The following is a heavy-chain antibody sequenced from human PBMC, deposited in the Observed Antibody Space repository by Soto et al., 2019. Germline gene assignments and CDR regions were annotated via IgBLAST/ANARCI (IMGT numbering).Heavy chain of an antibody. V-gene: IGHV4-30-4*01. CDR1: GGSISSGDYY. CDR2: IYYSGST. CDR3: VSGDYDSSGYYFIGDY. Sequence: SETLSLTCTVSGGSISSGDYYWSWIRQPPGKGLEWIGYIYYSGSTYYNPSLKSRVTISVDTSKNQFSLKLSSVTAADTAVYYCVSGDYDSSGYYFIGDYWGQGTLVTVSS. J-gene: IGHJ4*02. D-gene: IGHD3-22*01.